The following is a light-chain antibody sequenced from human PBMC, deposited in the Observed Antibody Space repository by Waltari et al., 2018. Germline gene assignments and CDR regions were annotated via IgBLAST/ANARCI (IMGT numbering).Light chain of an antibody. CDR2: AAS. Sequence: DIQFTQSPSFLSASVGDRVPITCRASQGITSHLAWYQQKSGRAPNFLIYAASTLRGVVPSRFSGSCCGTVFTLTINDLQPEDFASYYCQQLNSYLYSFGQGTEVVMK. V-gene: IGKV1-9*01. CDR3: QQLNSYLYS. CDR1: QGITSH. J-gene: IGKJ2*01.